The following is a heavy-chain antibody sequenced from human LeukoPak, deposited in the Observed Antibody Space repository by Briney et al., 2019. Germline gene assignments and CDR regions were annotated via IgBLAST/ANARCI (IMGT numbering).Heavy chain of an antibody. CDR3: ARDIVDISTGSGSAAFDI. CDR1: GGTFNNFA. Sequence: SVKVSCKASGGTFNNFAFSWVRQAPGQGLECMGRIIPAFSTTNYAQQFQGRVTITADESTSTVYMELSSLRSGDTAMYFCARDIVDISTGSGSAAFDIWGQGTMVTVSS. CDR2: IIPAFSTT. J-gene: IGHJ3*02. V-gene: IGHV1-69*13. D-gene: IGHD3-9*01.